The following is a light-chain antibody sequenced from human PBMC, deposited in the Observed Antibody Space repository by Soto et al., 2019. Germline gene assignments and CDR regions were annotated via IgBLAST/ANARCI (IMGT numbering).Light chain of an antibody. CDR1: QSVRSN. CDR2: DAS. V-gene: IGKV3-15*01. J-gene: IGKJ3*01. CDR3: QQYSDWPLT. Sequence: EIVMTQSPATLSVSPGERATLSCRASQSVRSNYLAWYQQKPGQAPRLLIYDASTRATGIPARFSGSGSGTEFPLTISSLQSEDLAVYFCQQYSDWPLTFRPGTKVDF.